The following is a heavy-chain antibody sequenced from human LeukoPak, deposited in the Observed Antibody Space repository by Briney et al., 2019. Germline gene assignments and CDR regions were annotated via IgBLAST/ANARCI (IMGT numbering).Heavy chain of an antibody. CDR3: ARVPRGVRYSSSWSGYIDY. V-gene: IGHV3-74*01. D-gene: IGHD6-13*01. CDR1: GFTLSSHW. Sequence: GGSLRLSCAASGFTLSSHWMHWVRQGPGKGLVWVSRINSDGSSPTYEDSVKGRFTISRDNAKNTLYLQMKSLRAEDTAVYYCARVPRGVRYSSSWSGYIDYWGQGTLVTVSS. J-gene: IGHJ4*02. CDR2: INSDGSSP.